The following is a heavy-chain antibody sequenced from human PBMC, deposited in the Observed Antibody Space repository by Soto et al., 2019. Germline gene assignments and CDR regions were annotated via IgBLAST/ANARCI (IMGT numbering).Heavy chain of an antibody. CDR1: GGSISSGDYY. V-gene: IGHV4-30-4*01. CDR2: IYYSGST. CDR3: ARDEDSSSGPYYYGMDV. D-gene: IGHD6-6*01. Sequence: PSETLSLTCTVSGGSISSGDYYWSWIRQPPGKGLEWIGYIYYSGSTYYNPSLKSRVTISVDTSKNQFSLKLSSVTAADTAVYYCARDEDSSSGPYYYGMDVWGQGTTVTVS. J-gene: IGHJ6*02.